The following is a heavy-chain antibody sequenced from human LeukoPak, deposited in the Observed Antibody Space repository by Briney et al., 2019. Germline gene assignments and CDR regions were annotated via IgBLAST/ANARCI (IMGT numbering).Heavy chain of an antibody. V-gene: IGHV1-8*02. CDR2: MNPNSGNT. J-gene: IGHJ6*02. Sequence: ASVKVSCKASGYTFTGYYMHWVRQATGQGLEWMWWMNPNSGNTGYAQKFQGRVTMTRNTSISTAYMELSSLRSEDTAVYYCAREIRGRDYGSGSYYYGMDVWGQGTTVTVSS. D-gene: IGHD3-10*01. CDR1: GYTFTGYY. CDR3: AREIRGRDYGSGSYYYGMDV.